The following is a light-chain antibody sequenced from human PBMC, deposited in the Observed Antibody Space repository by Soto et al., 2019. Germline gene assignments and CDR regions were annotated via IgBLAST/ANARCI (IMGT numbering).Light chain of an antibody. V-gene: IGLV1-40*01. J-gene: IGLJ3*02. CDR3: QSYDRSLSGSV. CDR1: SSNTGAGHD. CDR2: ANT. Sequence: QSVLTQPPSVSGAPGQRVTISCTGSSSNTGAGHDVHWYQQLPGTAPKLLIYANTNRPSGVPDRFSGSKSGTSASLAITGLQAEDEANYYCQSYDRSLSGSVFGGGTKLTVL.